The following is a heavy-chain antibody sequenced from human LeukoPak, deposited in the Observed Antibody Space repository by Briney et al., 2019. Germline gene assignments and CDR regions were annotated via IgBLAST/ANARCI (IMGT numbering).Heavy chain of an antibody. CDR1: GFTFSSYE. Sequence: GGSLRLSCAASGFTFSSYEMNWVRQAPGKGLEWVSYISTSGSSTTYYADSVKGRFTISRDNAKNSLYLQMNSLRAEDTAVYYCARQGGSWPYWAFDYWGQGTLVTVSS. D-gene: IGHD6-13*01. V-gene: IGHV3-48*03. CDR2: ISTSGSSTT. J-gene: IGHJ4*02. CDR3: ARQGGSWPYWAFDY.